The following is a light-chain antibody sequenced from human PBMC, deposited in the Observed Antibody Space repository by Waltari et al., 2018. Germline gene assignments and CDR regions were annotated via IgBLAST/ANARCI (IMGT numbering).Light chain of an antibody. CDR2: DVN. Sequence: QSALTQPASVSGSPGQSITISCAGTNSDIGYDHFVPWYQQHPGKAPKLMIFDVNRWPSGVSHRFSGSKAGNTASLTISGLQAEDEADYFCASYTSTNTVLFGGGTKVTVL. CDR1: NSDIGYDHF. CDR3: ASYTSTNTVL. J-gene: IGLJ2*01. V-gene: IGLV2-14*03.